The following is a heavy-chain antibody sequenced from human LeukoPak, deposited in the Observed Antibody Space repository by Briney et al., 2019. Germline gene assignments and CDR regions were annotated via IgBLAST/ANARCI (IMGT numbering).Heavy chain of an antibody. CDR2: IYYSGST. CDR1: GGSISSGDYY. V-gene: IGHV4-30-4*01. D-gene: IGHD1-14*01. Sequence: SQTLSLTCTVSGGSISSGDYYWSWIRQPPGKGLEWIGYIYYSGSTYYNPSLKSRVTISVDTSKNQFSLKLSSVTAADTAVYYCARRGILQTQIRAFDIWGQGTMVTVSS. J-gene: IGHJ3*02. CDR3: ARRGILQTQIRAFDI.